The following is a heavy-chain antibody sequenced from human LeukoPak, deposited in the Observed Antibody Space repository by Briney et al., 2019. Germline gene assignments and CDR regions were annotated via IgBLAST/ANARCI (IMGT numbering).Heavy chain of an antibody. CDR3: ASRITMVRGVISNYFDY. V-gene: IGHV4-39*01. CDR2: IYYSGCT. Sequence: SETLCLSCAVSGVSVSSSSSYWGWIGQPPGKGLEWIGSIYYSGCTSYTPSLRSRVTIYVYTSTNHFPLKLRSVTAAATALYFCASRITMVRGVISNYFDYGAEGTLVTLSS. D-gene: IGHD3-10*01. J-gene: IGHJ4*02. CDR1: GVSVSSSSSY.